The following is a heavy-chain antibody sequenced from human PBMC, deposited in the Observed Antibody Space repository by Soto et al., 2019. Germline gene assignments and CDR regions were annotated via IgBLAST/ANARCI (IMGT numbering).Heavy chain of an antibody. CDR3: ARGGYSSGWYSWGYFDY. CDR2: ISYDGSNK. V-gene: IGHV3-30-3*01. D-gene: IGHD6-19*01. J-gene: IGHJ4*02. Sequence: QVQLVESGGGVVQPGRSLRLSCAASGFTFSSYAMHWVRQAPGKGLEWVAVISYDGSNKYYADSVKGRFTISRDNSKNTLYLQMNSLRAEDTAVYYCARGGYSSGWYSWGYFDYWGQGTLVTVSS. CDR1: GFTFSSYA.